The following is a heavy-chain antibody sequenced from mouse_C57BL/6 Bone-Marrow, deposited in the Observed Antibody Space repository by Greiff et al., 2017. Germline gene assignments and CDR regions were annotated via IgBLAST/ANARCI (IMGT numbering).Heavy chain of an antibody. D-gene: IGHD2-3*01. J-gene: IGHJ4*01. CDR2: IYPGNSDT. V-gene: IGHV1-5*01. CDR1: GYTFTSYW. CDR3: TRAGDGYFYYAMDY. Sequence: VHVKQSGTVLARPGASVKMSCKTSGYTFTSYWMHWVKQRPGQGLEWIGAIYPGNSDTSYNQKFKGKAKLTAVTSASTAYMELSSLTNEDSAVYYCTRAGDGYFYYAMDYWGQGTSVTVSS.